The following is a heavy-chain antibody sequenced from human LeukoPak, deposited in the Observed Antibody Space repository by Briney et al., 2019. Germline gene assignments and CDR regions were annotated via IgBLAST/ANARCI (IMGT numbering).Heavy chain of an antibody. D-gene: IGHD3-3*01. V-gene: IGHV3-23*01. CDR2: ISGSGGST. CDR1: GFTFSSYA. CDR3: ARGSRFGVVERDAFDI. Sequence: GGSLRLSCAASGFTFSSYAMSWVRQAPGKGLEWVSAISGSGGSTYYTDSVKGRFTISRDNAKNSLYLQMNSLRAEDTAVYYCARGSRFGVVERDAFDIWGQGTMVTVSS. J-gene: IGHJ3*02.